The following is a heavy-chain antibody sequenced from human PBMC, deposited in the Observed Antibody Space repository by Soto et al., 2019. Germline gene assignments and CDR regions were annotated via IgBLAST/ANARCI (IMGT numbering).Heavy chain of an antibody. CDR3: ARGSGSCQASWFAP. J-gene: IGHJ5*02. CDR2: SIPIFGTA. CDR1: GGTFSSYA. Sequence: QVQLVQSGAEVKKPGSSVKVSCKASGGTFSSYAISWVRQAPGQGLEWMGGSIPIFGTANYAQKFQGSVTITANESTSTAYMERSSLRSEDTAVYYCARGSGSCQASWFAPWGQGTLVTVSS. D-gene: IGHD3-22*01. V-gene: IGHV1-69*12.